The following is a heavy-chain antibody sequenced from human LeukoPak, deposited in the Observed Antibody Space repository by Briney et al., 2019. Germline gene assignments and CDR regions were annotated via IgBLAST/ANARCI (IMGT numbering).Heavy chain of an antibody. D-gene: IGHD6-19*01. J-gene: IGHJ4*02. CDR2: INHSGST. V-gene: IGHV4-34*01. Sequence: SETLSLTCAVYGGSFSGYYWSWIRQPPGKGLEWIGEINHSGSTNYNPSLKSRVTISVDTSKNQFSLKLSSVTAADTAVYYCARGSGWYALYFDYWGQGTLVTVSS. CDR1: GGSFSGYY. CDR3: ARGSGWYALYFDY.